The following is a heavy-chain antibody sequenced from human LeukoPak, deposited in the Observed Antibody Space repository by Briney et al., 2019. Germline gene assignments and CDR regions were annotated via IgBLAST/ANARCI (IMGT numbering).Heavy chain of an antibody. CDR3: ARDGYSSGWYI. J-gene: IGHJ3*02. Sequence: PGGSLRLSCAAFGFTFSDYYMSWIRQAPGKGLEWVSYIGGSGSYTNYADSVKGRFTISRDNAKNSLYLQMNSLRAEDTAVYYCARDGYSSGWYIWGQGTMVTVSS. CDR1: GFTFSDYY. CDR2: IGGSGSYT. V-gene: IGHV3-11*06. D-gene: IGHD6-19*01.